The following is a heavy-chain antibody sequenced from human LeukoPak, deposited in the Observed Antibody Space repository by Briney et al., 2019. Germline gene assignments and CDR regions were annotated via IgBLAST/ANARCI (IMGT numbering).Heavy chain of an antibody. D-gene: IGHD2-15*01. CDR1: GFTFSSYS. J-gene: IGHJ4*02. Sequence: GGSLRLSCAASGFTFSSYSMNWVRQAPGKGLEWLSSISNSSSYIYYADSVKGRFTISRDNAKNSLYLQMNTLRAEDTAVYYCARQPDIVDYWGQGTLVTVSS. CDR3: ARQPDIVDY. V-gene: IGHV3-21*01. CDR2: ISNSSSYI.